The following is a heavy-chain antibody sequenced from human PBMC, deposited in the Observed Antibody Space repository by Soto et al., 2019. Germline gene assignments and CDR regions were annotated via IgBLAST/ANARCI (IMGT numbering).Heavy chain of an antibody. CDR2: ISYDGSNK. D-gene: IGHD6-13*01. V-gene: IGHV3-30*18. CDR1: GFTFSSYG. Sequence: QVQLVESGGGVVQPGRSLRLSCAASGFTFSSYGMHWVRQAPGKGLEWVAVISYDGSNKYYADSVKGRFTISRDNSKNAVYLQMNSLRAEDTAVYYCAKDQKQQLVDYYYGMDVWGQGTTVTVSS. CDR3: AKDQKQQLVDYYYGMDV. J-gene: IGHJ6*02.